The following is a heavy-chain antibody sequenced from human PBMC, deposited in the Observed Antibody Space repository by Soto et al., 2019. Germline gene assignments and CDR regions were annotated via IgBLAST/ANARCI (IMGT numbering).Heavy chain of an antibody. J-gene: IGHJ6*02. CDR1: GFTFSSYG. V-gene: IGHV3-30*18. D-gene: IGHD3-10*01. Sequence: PGGSLRLSCAASGFTFSSYGMHWVRQAPGKGLEWVAVISYDGSNKYYADSVKGRFTISRDNSKNTLYLQMNSLRAEDTAVYYCXKDRHQWFGELSGSMDVWGQGTTVTVSS. CDR2: ISYDGSNK. CDR3: XKDRHQWFGELSGSMDV.